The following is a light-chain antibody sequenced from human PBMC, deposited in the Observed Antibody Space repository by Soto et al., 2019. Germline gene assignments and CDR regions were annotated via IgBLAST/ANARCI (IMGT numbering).Light chain of an antibody. Sequence: DIQMTQSPSTLSASVGDRVTIAGRASQSISSFFAWYQQKPGNAPKLLIYDASSLQSGVPSRFSGSGSGTEFTLTISSLQPDDFATYYCQQYNNYPLFGPGTKVDIK. CDR1: QSISSF. CDR2: DAS. J-gene: IGKJ3*01. V-gene: IGKV1-5*01. CDR3: QQYNNYPL.